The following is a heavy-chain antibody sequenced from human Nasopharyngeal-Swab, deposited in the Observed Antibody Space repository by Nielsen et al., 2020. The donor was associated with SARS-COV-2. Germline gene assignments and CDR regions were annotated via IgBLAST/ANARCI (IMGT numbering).Heavy chain of an antibody. J-gene: IGHJ4*02. V-gene: IGHV4-34*01. D-gene: IGHD3-22*01. CDR1: GGSFSGYY. Sequence: SETLSLTCAVYGGSFSGYYWSWIRQPPGKGLEWIGEINHSGSTNYNPSLKSRVTISVDTSKNQFSLKLSPVTAADTAVYYCARGAAGYYDSSGYPYFDYWGQGTLVTVSS. CDR3: ARGAAGYYDSSGYPYFDY. CDR2: INHSGST.